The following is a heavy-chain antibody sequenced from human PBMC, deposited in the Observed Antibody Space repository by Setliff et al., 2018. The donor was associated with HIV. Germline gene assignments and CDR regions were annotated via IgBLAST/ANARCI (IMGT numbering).Heavy chain of an antibody. D-gene: IGHD3-10*01. CDR2: IDHSGGT. Sequence: SETLSLTCAVYGTSLNTYYWTWIRYTPGRGLQWIGQIDHSGGTNYNPSLKSRVTLSVDASKNQFSLKVKSVTAADTATYYCAKKGRYYYGSGVTTDYFDDWGQGTPVTVS. CDR3: AKKGRYYYGSGVTTDYFDD. CDR1: GTSLNTYY. J-gene: IGHJ4*02. V-gene: IGHV4-34*01.